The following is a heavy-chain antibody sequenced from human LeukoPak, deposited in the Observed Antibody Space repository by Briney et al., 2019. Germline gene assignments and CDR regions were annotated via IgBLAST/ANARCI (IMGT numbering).Heavy chain of an antibody. CDR1: GFTFSSYG. V-gene: IGHV3-30*02. Sequence: PGGSLRLSCAASGFTFSSYGMHWVRQAPGKGLEWVAFIRYDGGNKYYADSVKGRFTISRDNSKNTLYLQMNSLRAEDTAVYYCAKDLADLGISGSYFDYWGQGTLVTVSS. J-gene: IGHJ4*02. D-gene: IGHD1-26*01. CDR3: AKDLADLGISGSYFDY. CDR2: IRYDGGNK.